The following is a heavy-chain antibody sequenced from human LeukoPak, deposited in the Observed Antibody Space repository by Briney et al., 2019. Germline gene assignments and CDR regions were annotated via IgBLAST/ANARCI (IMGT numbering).Heavy chain of an antibody. J-gene: IGHJ6*03. D-gene: IGHD1-26*01. CDR1: GFTFSNYW. V-gene: IGHV3-74*01. CDR2: INTDGSST. CDR3: ARDPYSGSYGDYYYYYMDV. Sequence: GGSLRLSCAASGFTFSNYWMHWVRQAPGKGLVWVSRINTDGSSTSYVDSVKGRFTISRDNAKNSLYLQMNSLRPEDTAVYYCARDPYSGSYGDYYYYYMDVWGKGTTVTISS.